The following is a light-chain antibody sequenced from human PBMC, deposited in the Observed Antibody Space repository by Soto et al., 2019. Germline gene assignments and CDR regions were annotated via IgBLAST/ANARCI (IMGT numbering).Light chain of an antibody. CDR3: QQRSNWPPIT. CDR2: DAS. Sequence: EIVLTQSPGTLSLSPRERGTLSWRPRQSVTSSYLAWYQQKPGQAPRLLIYDASSRATGIPARFSGSGSGTDLTLTISSLEPEDFAVYYCQQRSNWPPITFGQGTRLEI. V-gene: IGKV3D-20*02. J-gene: IGKJ5*01. CDR1: QSVTSSY.